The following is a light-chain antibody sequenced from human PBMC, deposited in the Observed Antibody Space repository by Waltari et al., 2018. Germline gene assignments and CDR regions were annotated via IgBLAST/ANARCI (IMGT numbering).Light chain of an antibody. V-gene: IGLV1-40*01. CDR1: SSNIGAGYV. J-gene: IGLJ1*01. CDR2: GNS. CDR3: QSYDRSLSGYV. Sequence: QSVLTQPPSVSGAPGPRVTISCTGSSSNIGAGYVVHCYQHLPRTAPKLLIYGNSNRPSGVPDRFSGSKSGTSASLAISGLQAEDEADYYCQSYDRSLSGYVFGSGTKVTVL.